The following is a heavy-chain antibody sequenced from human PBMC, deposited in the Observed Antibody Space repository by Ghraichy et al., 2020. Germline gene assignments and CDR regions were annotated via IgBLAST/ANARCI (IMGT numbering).Heavy chain of an antibody. J-gene: IGHJ5*02. CDR3: ARGVNWLDP. Sequence: ASVKVSCKASGYTFMSYGITWVRQPPGQGLEWMGCITTKSGNTQSARKFQGRVLMTTDTSTSTAYMELRSLRNDDTALYYCARGVNWLDPWGQGTLVTVSS. CDR1: GYTFMSYG. V-gene: IGHV1-18*01. CDR2: ITTKSGNT.